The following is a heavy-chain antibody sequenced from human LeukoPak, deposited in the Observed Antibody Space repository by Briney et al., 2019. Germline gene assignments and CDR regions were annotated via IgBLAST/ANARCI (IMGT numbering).Heavy chain of an antibody. CDR2: ISGSGGST. Sequence: GGSLRLSCAASGFTFSSYAMSWVRQAPGKGLEWVSAISGSGGSTYYADSVKGRFTISRDNSKNTLYLQMNSLRAEDTAVYYCARGYGDYENGDDAFDIWGQGTMVTVSS. J-gene: IGHJ3*02. CDR3: ARGYGDYENGDDAFDI. CDR1: GFTFSSYA. D-gene: IGHD4-17*01. V-gene: IGHV3-23*01.